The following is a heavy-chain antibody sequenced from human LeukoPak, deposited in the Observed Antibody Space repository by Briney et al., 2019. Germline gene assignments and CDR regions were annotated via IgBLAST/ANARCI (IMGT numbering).Heavy chain of an antibody. CDR1: GFTFSNAW. V-gene: IGHV3-15*01. D-gene: IGHD6-13*01. Sequence: GGSLRLSCAASGFTFSNAWMSWVRQAPGKGLEWVGRIKSKTDGGTTDYAAPVKGRFTISRDDSKNTLYLQMNSLKTEDTAVYYCTTDPGYISSWYARGYWGQGTLVTVSS. J-gene: IGHJ4*02. CDR3: TTDPGYISSWYARGY. CDR2: IKSKTDGGTT.